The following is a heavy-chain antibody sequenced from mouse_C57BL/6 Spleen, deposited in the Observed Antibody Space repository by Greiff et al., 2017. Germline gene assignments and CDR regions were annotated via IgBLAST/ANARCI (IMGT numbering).Heavy chain of an antibody. CDR2: IDPSDSET. CDR1: GYTFTSYW. V-gene: IGHV1-52*01. J-gene: IGHJ3*01. CDR3: VWGKAGLSWFAY. Sequence: QVQLQQPGAELVRPGSSVKLSCTASGYTFTSYWMHWVKQRPIQGLEWIGNIDPSDSETHYHQQFKDKATLTVDKSSSTAYMQLSSLTSEDSAVSYGVWGKAGLSWFAYWGQGTLVTVAA. D-gene: IGHD1-1*02.